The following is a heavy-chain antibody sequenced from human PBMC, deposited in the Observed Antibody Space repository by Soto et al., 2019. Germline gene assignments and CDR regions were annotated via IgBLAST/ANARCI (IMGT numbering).Heavy chain of an antibody. Sequence: SETLSLTCTVSGGSISSYYWSWIRQPPGKGLEWIGYIYYSGSTNYNPSLKSRVTISVDTSKNQFSLKLSSVTAADTAVYYCARGPGASDYYFDYWGPGTLVTVSS. V-gene: IGHV4-59*01. J-gene: IGHJ4*02. D-gene: IGHD3-10*01. CDR3: ARGPGASDYYFDY. CDR2: IYYSGST. CDR1: GGSISSYY.